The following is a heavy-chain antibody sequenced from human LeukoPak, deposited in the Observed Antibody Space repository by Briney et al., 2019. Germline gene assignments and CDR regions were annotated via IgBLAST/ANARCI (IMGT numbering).Heavy chain of an antibody. J-gene: IGHJ4*02. CDR3: SRGLDSRKLGY. Sequence: MPSETLSLTCTVSGASFNSDDQYWNWLRQSPGKGLEWIGSIHPSGMLYNNPSLESRVTMSRDTSKNQFSLNLNSVTAADTAVYFCSRGLDSRKLGYWGQGILVTVSS. CDR1: GASFNSDDQY. CDR2: IHPSGML. D-gene: IGHD3-22*01. V-gene: IGHV4-31*03.